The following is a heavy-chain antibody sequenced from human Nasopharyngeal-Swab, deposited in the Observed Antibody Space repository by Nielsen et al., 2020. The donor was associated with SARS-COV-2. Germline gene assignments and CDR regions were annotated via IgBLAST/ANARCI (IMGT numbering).Heavy chain of an antibody. J-gene: IGHJ4*02. D-gene: IGHD3-10*01. CDR1: GYTFTSYG. CDR3: ARGALDYYGSGSYYLDY. CDR2: IIPIFGTA. V-gene: IGHV1-69*13. Sequence: SVKVSCKASGYTFTSYGISWVRQAPGQGLEWMGGIIPIFGTANYAQKFQGRVTITADESTSTAYMELSSLRSEDTAVYYCARGALDYYGSGSYYLDYWGQGTLVTVSS.